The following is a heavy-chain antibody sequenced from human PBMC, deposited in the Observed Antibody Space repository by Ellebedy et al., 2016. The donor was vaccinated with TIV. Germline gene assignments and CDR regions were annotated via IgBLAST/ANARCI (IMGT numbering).Heavy chain of an antibody. V-gene: IGHV4-30-4*02. Sequence: MPSDTLSLTCTVSGGSISSGHYYWSWTRQPPGKGLEWIGSIYYSGSTYYNPSLKSRVTISVATSKNQFSLKLSSVTAADTAVYYCARERDLYSSSWYGKFQGMDVWGQGTTVTVSS. CDR1: GGSISSGHYY. J-gene: IGHJ6*02. CDR2: IYYSGST. CDR3: ARERDLYSSSWYGKFQGMDV. D-gene: IGHD6-13*01.